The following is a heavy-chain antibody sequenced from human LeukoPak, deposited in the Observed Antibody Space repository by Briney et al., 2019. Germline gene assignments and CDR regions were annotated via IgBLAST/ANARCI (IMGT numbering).Heavy chain of an antibody. Sequence: GGSLRLSCAASGFTFNSYAMTGVRQAPGKGLEWVSALSGSGGSTYYADSVKGRFTISRDNSKNTLYLQMDSLRDEDTAVYYCAKDASLRYFDPRGYFDYWGQGTLVTVSS. V-gene: IGHV3-23*01. D-gene: IGHD3-9*01. CDR3: AKDASLRYFDPRGYFDY. CDR2: LSGSGGST. J-gene: IGHJ4*02. CDR1: GFTFNSYA.